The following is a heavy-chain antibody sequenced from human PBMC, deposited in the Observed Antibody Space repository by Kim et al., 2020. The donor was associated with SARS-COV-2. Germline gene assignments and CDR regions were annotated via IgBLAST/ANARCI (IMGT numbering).Heavy chain of an antibody. D-gene: IGHD2-21*01. CDR3: AREPRGDWGNYYYYYGMDV. Sequence: GGSLRLSCAASGFTVSSNYMSWVRQAPGKGLEWVSVIYSGGSTYYEDSVKGRFTISRDNSKNTLYLQMNSLRAEDTAVYYCAREPRGDWGNYYYYYGMDVRGQGATGTVSS. V-gene: IGHV3-66*02. J-gene: IGHJ6*02. CDR1: GFTVSSNY. CDR2: IYSGGST.